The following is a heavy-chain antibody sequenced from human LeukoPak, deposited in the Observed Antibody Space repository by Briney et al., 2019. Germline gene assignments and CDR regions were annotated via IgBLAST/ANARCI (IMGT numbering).Heavy chain of an antibody. CDR3: TRSVGESDY. CDR1: GFTFSGSA. J-gene: IGHJ4*02. D-gene: IGHD3-16*01. V-gene: IGHV3-73*01. Sequence: GGSLRLSCAASGFTFSGSAMHWVRQASGKGLEWVGRIRSKANSYATAYAASVKGRFTISRDDSKNTAYLQVNSLKTEDTAVYYCTRSVGESDYWGQGTLVTVSS. CDR2: IRSKANSYAT.